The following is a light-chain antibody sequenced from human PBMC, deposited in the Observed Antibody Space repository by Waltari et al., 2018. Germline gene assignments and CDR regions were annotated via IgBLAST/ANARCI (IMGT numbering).Light chain of an antibody. CDR3: QQYHNDFLT. J-gene: IGKJ4*01. CDR1: QSIENW. Sequence: DIQMTQSPSTLSASVGDRVTMTCRASQSIENWLASYQQKPGQGPKVIIPKSSTSESGVPSRFSGSGFGTEFTLTISSLQPDDFATYYCQQYHNDFLTFGGGTTVEIK. V-gene: IGKV1-5*03. CDR2: KSS.